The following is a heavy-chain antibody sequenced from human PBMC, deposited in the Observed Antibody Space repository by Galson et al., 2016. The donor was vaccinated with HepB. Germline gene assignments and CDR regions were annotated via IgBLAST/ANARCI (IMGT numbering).Heavy chain of an antibody. J-gene: IGHJ6*02. CDR1: GFSFNSYA. D-gene: IGHD2/OR15-2a*01. CDR2: IPYDGSNE. CDR3: VRGEEVLYFSLDHGMDV. V-gene: IGHV3-30*04. Sequence: SLRLSCAASGFSFNSYAMHWVRQAAVQGLEWVAGIPYDGSNEFYADSVKGRFTISRDNSKNTLYLQMNSLRAEDTAVYYCVRGEEVLYFSLDHGMDVWGQGTTVTVSS.